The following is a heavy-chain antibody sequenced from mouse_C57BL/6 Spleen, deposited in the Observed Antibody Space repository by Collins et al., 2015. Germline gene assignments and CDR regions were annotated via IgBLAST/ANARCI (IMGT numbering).Heavy chain of an antibody. D-gene: IGHD1-2*01. V-gene: IGHV9-1*02. CDR3: ARLYYGYVNFDV. Sequence: QIQLVQSGPELKKPGETVKISCKASGYTFTNYGMNWVKQAPGKGLKWMGWINTYTGEPTYADDFKGRFAFSLETSASTAYLQINNPKNEDMATYFCARLYYGYVNFDVWGAGTTVTVSS. J-gene: IGHJ1*01. CDR1: GYTFTNYG. CDR2: INTYTGEP.